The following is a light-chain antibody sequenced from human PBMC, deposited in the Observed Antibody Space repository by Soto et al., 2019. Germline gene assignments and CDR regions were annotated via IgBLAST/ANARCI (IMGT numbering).Light chain of an antibody. CDR2: GAS. V-gene: IGKV3-15*01. Sequence: EILMTQSPATLSVSPGERATISCRASQSVSSNLAWYKQKPGQAPRLLIYGASTRATGIPARFSGSGSGTEFTLTISSLQSEDFAVYYCQQYDNWPYTFGQGTKLEIK. CDR3: QQYDNWPYT. CDR1: QSVSSN. J-gene: IGKJ2*01.